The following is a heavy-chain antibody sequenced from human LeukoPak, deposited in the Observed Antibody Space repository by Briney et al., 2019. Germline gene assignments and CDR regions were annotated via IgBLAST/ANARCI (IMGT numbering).Heavy chain of an antibody. J-gene: IGHJ4*02. V-gene: IGHV1-69*01. Sequence: SVKVSCKASGGTCSSYAISWVRQAPGQELECMGGIIPIFGTANYAQKFQGTVTITADESTSTAYMELSSLRSEDTAVYYCARGFYGDFQLPTFDYWGQGTLVTVSS. D-gene: IGHD4-17*01. CDR3: ARGFYGDFQLPTFDY. CDR1: GGTCSSYA. CDR2: IIPIFGTA.